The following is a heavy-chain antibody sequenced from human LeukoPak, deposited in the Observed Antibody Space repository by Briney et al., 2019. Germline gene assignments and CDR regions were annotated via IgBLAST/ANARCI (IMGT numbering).Heavy chain of an antibody. CDR1: GFTFRSYW. J-gene: IGHJ4*02. CDR2: INQDGSVK. D-gene: IGHD5-12*01. V-gene: IGHV3-7*01. CDR3: ARVGYSGWNLEY. Sequence: PGGSLRLSCAASGFTFRSYWMSWVRQAPGKGLEWVANINQDGSVKYYVDSVKGRFTISRDNAKNPLYVEMNSLRDEDTAVYYCARVGYSGWNLEYWGQGTLVTVSS.